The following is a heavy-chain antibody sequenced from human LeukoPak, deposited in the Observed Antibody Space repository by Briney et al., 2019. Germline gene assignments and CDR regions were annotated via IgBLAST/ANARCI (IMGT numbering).Heavy chain of an antibody. V-gene: IGHV4-34*01. CDR1: GGSFSGYY. Sequence: PSETLSLTCAVYGGSFSGYYWSWIRQPPGKGLEWIGEINHSGSTNYNPSLKSRVTISVDTSKNQFSLKLSSVTAADTAVYYCAGGLGYCSGGSCYAGYYYYMDVWGKGTTVTVSS. CDR3: AGGLGYCSGGSCYAGYYYYMDV. D-gene: IGHD2-15*01. J-gene: IGHJ6*03. CDR2: INHSGST.